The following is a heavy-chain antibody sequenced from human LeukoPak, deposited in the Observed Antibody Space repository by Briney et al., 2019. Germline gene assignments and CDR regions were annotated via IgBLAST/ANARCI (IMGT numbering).Heavy chain of an antibody. Sequence: SETLSLTCTVSGGSISSYYWSWIRQPPGKGLEWIGYIYYSGSTNYNPSLKSRVTISVDTSKNQFSLKLSSVTAADTAVYYCARQDVGATTLGYWGQGTLVTVSS. V-gene: IGHV4-59*01. D-gene: IGHD1-26*01. CDR3: ARQDVGATTLGY. CDR1: GGSISSYY. J-gene: IGHJ4*02. CDR2: IYYSGST.